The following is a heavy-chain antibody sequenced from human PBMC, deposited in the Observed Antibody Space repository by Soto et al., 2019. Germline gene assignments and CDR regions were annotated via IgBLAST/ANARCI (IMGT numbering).Heavy chain of an antibody. Sequence: SETLSLTCAVYGGSFSGYYWSWIRQLPGKGLEWIGEINHSGSTNYNPSLKSRVTISVDTSKNQFSLKLSSVTAADTAVYYCARGFGSRLHLGELSPTPFDYWGQGTLVTVSS. CDR3: ARGFGSRLHLGELSPTPFDY. CDR2: INHSGST. CDR1: GGSFSGYY. J-gene: IGHJ4*02. V-gene: IGHV4-34*01. D-gene: IGHD3-16*02.